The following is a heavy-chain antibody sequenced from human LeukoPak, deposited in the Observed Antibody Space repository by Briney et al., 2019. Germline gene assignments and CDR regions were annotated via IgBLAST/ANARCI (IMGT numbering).Heavy chain of an antibody. V-gene: IGHV1-69*06. CDR2: VLPRFGDP. CDR3: AADPPMASYMDV. CDR1: GDVFSAYC. D-gene: IGHD3-10*01. J-gene: IGHJ6*03. Sequence: GASVKVSCKTSGDVFSAYCFNWVRQAPGQGLEWVGGVLPRFGDPTYAQKFQGRVTISADRSTNTVYMDLKSLRSDDTAVFYCAADPPMASYMDVWGQGTPVIVSS.